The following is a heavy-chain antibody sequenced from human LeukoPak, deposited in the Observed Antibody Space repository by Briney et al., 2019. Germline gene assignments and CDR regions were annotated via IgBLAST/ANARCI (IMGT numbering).Heavy chain of an antibody. CDR2: ISYDGSNK. J-gene: IGHJ4*02. CDR1: GFSFSSYG. V-gene: IGHV3-30*03. CDR3: ARDNAPKIQPIYYFDY. Sequence: PGGSLRLSCAASGFSFSSYGMHWVRQAPGKGLEWVAVISYDGSNKYYADSAKGRFTISRDSSKNTLYLQVISLRAEDTAVYYCARDNAPKIQPIYYFDYWGQGTLVTVSS. D-gene: IGHD5-18*01.